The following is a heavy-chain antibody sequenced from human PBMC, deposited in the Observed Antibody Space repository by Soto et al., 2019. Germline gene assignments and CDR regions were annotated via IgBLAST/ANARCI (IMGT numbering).Heavy chain of an antibody. D-gene: IGHD3-22*01. Sequence: GSLRLSCAASGFTFSSYAMSWVRQAPGKGLEWVSAISGSGGSTYYADSVKGRFTISRDNSKNTLYLQMNSLRAEDTAVYYCAKDGEYYYDSSGPFDYWGQGTLVTVSS. V-gene: IGHV3-23*01. CDR1: GFTFSSYA. CDR2: ISGSGGST. J-gene: IGHJ4*02. CDR3: AKDGEYYYDSSGPFDY.